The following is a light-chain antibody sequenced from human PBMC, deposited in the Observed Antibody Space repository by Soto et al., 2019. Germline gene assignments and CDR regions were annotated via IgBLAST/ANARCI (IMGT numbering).Light chain of an antibody. CDR3: QHYNSYSEA. J-gene: IGKJ1*01. CDR2: AAS. CDR1: QSITY. Sequence: DIQMTQSPSSLSASVGDRVTITCRASQSITYLSWYQQKPGKAPKLLIYAASSLQSGVPSRFSGSGSGTHFTLTISSLQPDDFATYYCQHYNSYSEAFGQGTKVDIK. V-gene: IGKV1-39*01.